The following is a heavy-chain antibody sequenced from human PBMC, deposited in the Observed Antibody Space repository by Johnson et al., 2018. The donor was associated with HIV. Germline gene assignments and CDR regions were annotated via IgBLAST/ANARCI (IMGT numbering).Heavy chain of an antibody. CDR3: AKDFGLDWGNGFDI. D-gene: IGHD3-16*01. V-gene: IGHV3-30*02. Sequence: QVQLVESGGGVVQPGGSLRLSCAASGFNFNTCGMHWVRQAPGKGLEWVAFERYNEVNKFYADSVKGRLTISRDKSKNTRYLEMNSLRAEDTAVYYCAKDFGLDWGNGFDIWGQGTMVTVSS. J-gene: IGHJ3*02. CDR1: GFNFNTCG. CDR2: ERYNEVNK.